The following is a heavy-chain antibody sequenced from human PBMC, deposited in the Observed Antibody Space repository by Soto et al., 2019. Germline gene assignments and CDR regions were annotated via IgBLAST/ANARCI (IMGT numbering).Heavy chain of an antibody. V-gene: IGHV4-31*03. J-gene: IGHJ5*01. CDR2: IYHSGSP. CDR3: ARGGSGSWRLES. CDR1: GGSISSGGYY. D-gene: IGHD3-10*01. Sequence: QVQLQESGPGLVKPSQTLSLTCTVSGGSISSGGYYWSWIRQHPGKGLEWIGYIYHSGSPYYNPSLKSRVIISEDTSKNQFSLKLSSVTAADTAVYYCARGGSGSWRLESWGQGTLVTVSS.